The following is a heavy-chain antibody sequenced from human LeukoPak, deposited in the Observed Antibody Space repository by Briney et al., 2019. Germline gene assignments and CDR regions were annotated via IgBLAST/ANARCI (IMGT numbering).Heavy chain of an antibody. Sequence: SVKVSCKASGGTFSSYAISWVRQAPGQGLEWMGGIIPIFGTANYAQKFQGRVTITADKSTSTAYMELSSLRSEDTAVYYCARGSTYLYYYYYMDVWGKGTTVTVSS. D-gene: IGHD5/OR15-5a*01. CDR1: GGTFSSYA. CDR2: IIPIFGTA. CDR3: ARGSTYLYYYYYMDV. J-gene: IGHJ6*03. V-gene: IGHV1-69*06.